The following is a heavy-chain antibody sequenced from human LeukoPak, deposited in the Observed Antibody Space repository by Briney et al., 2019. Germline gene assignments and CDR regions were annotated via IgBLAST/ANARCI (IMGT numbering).Heavy chain of an antibody. CDR2: INPNSGGT. CDR1: GYTFTGYY. Sequence: ASVKVSCKASGYTFTGYYMHWVRQAPGQGLEWMGWINPNSGGTNYAQKFQGRVTMTRDTPISTAYMELSRLRSDDTAVYYCARASWVWLVLVDYWGQGTLVTVSS. V-gene: IGHV1-2*02. J-gene: IGHJ4*02. D-gene: IGHD6-19*01. CDR3: ARASWVWLVLVDY.